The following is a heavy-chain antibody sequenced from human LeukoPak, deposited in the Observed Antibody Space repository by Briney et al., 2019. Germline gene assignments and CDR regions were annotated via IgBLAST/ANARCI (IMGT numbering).Heavy chain of an antibody. CDR3: ARDLTETWFDP. Sequence: PSETLSLTCTVSGGSVSSGGYYWSWIRQHPGKGLEWIGYIYYSGSTYYNPSLKSRVTISVDTSKNQFSLKLSSVTAADTAVYYCARDLTETWFDPWGQGTLVTVSS. CDR1: GGSVSSGGYY. V-gene: IGHV4-31*03. CDR2: IYYSGST. J-gene: IGHJ5*02.